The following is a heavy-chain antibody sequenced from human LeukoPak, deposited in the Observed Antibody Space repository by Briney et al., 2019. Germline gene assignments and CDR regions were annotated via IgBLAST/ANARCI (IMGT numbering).Heavy chain of an antibody. D-gene: IGHD3-3*01. V-gene: IGHV3-21*01. J-gene: IGHJ6*02. Sequence: PGGSLRLSCAASGFSFSSYSMNWVRQAPGKGLEWASSISGSSSYIYYADSVKGRFTISRDNAKNSLYLQMNSLRAEDTAVYYCARDLTIFGVVTPLGMDVWGQGTTVTVSS. CDR1: GFSFSSYS. CDR2: ISGSSSYI. CDR3: ARDLTIFGVVTPLGMDV.